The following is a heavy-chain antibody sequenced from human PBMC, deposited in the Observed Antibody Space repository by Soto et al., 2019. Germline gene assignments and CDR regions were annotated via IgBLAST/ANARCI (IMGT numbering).Heavy chain of an antibody. Sequence: QVQLQESGPGLVKPSETLSLTCTVSGGSISSYYWSWIRQPPGKGLEWIGYIYYSGSTNYNPSLKSRATISVDTSKNQFSLKLSSVTAADTAVYYCARHGLGYCSGGSCYYYYYYGMDVWGQGTTVTVSS. D-gene: IGHD2-15*01. CDR2: IYYSGST. CDR1: GGSISSYY. J-gene: IGHJ6*02. CDR3: ARHGLGYCSGGSCYYYYYYGMDV. V-gene: IGHV4-59*08.